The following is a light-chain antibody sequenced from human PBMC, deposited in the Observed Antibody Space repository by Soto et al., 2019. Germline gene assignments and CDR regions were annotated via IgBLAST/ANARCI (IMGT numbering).Light chain of an antibody. J-gene: IGKJ3*01. CDR3: PQRSNWPFT. CDR1: QSVSRY. V-gene: IGKV3-11*01. Sequence: EIVLAQSPATLSLSPGERATLTCRASQSVSRYLAWSQQKPGQAPRLLIYDASTRATGVPARFSGSGSGTDFTLTISSLEPEDFVVYYCPQRSNWPFTFGPGTKMDVK. CDR2: DAS.